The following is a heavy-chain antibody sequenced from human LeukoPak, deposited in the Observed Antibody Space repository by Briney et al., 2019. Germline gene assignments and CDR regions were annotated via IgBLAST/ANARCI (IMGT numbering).Heavy chain of an antibody. CDR1: GFTFSDSG. CDR2: INWNGGST. D-gene: IGHD2-8*01. Sequence: GGSLRLSCAASGFTFSDSGMSWVRQAPGKGLEWVSGINWNGGSTGYADSVKGRFTISRDKAKNSLYLQMNSLRAEDTALYYCARLKLMVAPDYWGQGTLVTVSS. V-gene: IGHV3-20*04. CDR3: ARLKLMVAPDY. J-gene: IGHJ4*02.